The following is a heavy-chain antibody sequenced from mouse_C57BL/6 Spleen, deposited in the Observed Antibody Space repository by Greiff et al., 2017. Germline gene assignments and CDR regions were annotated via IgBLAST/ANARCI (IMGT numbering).Heavy chain of an antibody. CDR1: GYSFTGYY. D-gene: IGHD2-4*01. CDR3: ARRPFYDYDGAIDY. J-gene: IGHJ4*01. CDR2: INPSTGGT. Sequence: EVKLQESGPELVKPGASVKISCKASGYSFTGYYMNWVKQSPEKSLEWIGEINPSTGGTTYNQKFKAKATLTVDKSSSTAYMQLKSLTSEDSAVXYCARRPFYDYDGAIDYWGQGTSVTVSS. V-gene: IGHV1-42*01.